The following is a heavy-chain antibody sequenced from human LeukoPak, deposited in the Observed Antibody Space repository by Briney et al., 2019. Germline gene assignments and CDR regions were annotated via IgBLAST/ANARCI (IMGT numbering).Heavy chain of an antibody. CDR1: GDSVSSNSAA. CDR2: TYYRSKWYN. Sequence: SQTLSLTCAISGDSVSSNSAAWNWIRQSPSRGLEWLGRTYYRSKWYNDYAVSVKSRITINPDTSKNQFSLQLNSVTPEDTAVYYCARVPMISELVVPIAYDAFDIWGQGTMVTVSS. CDR3: ARVPMISELVVPIAYDAFDI. J-gene: IGHJ3*02. V-gene: IGHV6-1*01. D-gene: IGHD3-22*01.